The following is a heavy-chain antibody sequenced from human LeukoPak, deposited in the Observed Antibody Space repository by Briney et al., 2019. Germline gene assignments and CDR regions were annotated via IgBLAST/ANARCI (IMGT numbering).Heavy chain of an antibody. J-gene: IGHJ4*02. CDR1: GCTFSSYW. D-gene: IGHD6-13*01. V-gene: IGHV3-7*01. Sequence: GGTLTLSCAASGCTFSSYWLSWIRQAPGKGLEWVANINQDGTEKYYVASVKGRFTIYRDNAKNSLYLQMNSLRAEDTAVYCCARAKQLAHWGQGTLVTVSS. CDR2: INQDGTEK. CDR3: ARAKQLAH.